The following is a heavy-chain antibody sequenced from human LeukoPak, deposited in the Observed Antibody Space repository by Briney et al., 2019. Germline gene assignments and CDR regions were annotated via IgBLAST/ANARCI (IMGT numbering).Heavy chain of an antibody. J-gene: IGHJ4*02. CDR2: ISDSGST. CDR3: AKDRNIEYCSGPSCLGPFDY. CDR1: GFTFSSYA. V-gene: IGHV3-23*01. D-gene: IGHD2-2*01. Sequence: GGSLRLSCAASGFTFSSYAMNWVRQTPGKGLEWVSAISDSGSTYYGDSVKGRFTISRDNSKNTVYLQMDSLRAEDTAVYYCAKDRNIEYCSGPSCLGPFDYWGQGTLVTVSS.